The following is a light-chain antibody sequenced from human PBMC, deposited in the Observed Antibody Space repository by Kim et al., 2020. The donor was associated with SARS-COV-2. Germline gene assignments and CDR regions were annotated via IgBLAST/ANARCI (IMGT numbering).Light chain of an antibody. CDR1: TFRRYY. V-gene: IGLV3-19*01. J-gene: IGLJ2*01. CDR3: SSRDSTGNLVL. CDR2: DKN. Sequence: ALGQTVRITCQGDTFRRYYATWYQQKAGQTPVIVISDKNNRPSGIPLRFSASTSGNTASLTIAGAQAEDEADYYCSSRDSTGNLVLFGGGTQLTVL.